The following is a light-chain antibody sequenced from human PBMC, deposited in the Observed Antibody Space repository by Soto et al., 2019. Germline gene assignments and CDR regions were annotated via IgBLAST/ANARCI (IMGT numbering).Light chain of an antibody. J-gene: IGLJ3*02. Sequence: QSALTQPASVSGSPGQSFTIPCTGSSSDVGAYHSVSWYQQHPGKAPKLIIFDVSNRPSGVSNRFSGSKSGNTASLTISGLQAEDEADYYGSSFTDTGTVMFGGGTKVTVL. CDR1: SSDVGAYHS. CDR3: SSFTDTGTVM. CDR2: DVS. V-gene: IGLV2-14*03.